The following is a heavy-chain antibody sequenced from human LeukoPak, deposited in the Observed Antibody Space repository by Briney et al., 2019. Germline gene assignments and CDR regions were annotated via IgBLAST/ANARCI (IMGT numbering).Heavy chain of an antibody. V-gene: IGHV3-9*01. CDR1: GFTFSSYS. D-gene: IGHD2-2*01. Sequence: GGSLRLSCAASGFTFSSYSMNWVRQAPGKGLEWVSGISWNSGSIGYADSVKGRFTISRDNAKNSLYLQMNSLRAEDTALYYCAKDRGVVVPAALDYWGQGTLVTVSS. J-gene: IGHJ4*02. CDR3: AKDRGVVVPAALDY. CDR2: ISWNSGSI.